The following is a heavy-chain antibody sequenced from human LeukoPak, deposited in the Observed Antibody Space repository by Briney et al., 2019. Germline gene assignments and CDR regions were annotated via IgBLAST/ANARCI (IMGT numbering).Heavy chain of an antibody. CDR1: GFTVSRNY. J-gene: IGHJ4*02. D-gene: IGHD3-10*01. CDR3: ARDLGDSLFDS. Sequence: GGSLRLSCAASGFTVSRNYMTWVRQAPGKGLEWVSSLLDDNTSYYTPSVKGRFSISRDNSKNTLYPQMNTLRAEDTAAYYCARDLGDSLFDSWGQGTLVTVSS. V-gene: IGHV3-53*01. CDR2: LLDDNTS.